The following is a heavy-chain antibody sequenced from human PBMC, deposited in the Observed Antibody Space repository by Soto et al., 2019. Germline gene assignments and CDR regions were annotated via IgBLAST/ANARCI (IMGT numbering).Heavy chain of an antibody. CDR2: TSSSGSFM. CDR1: GFIFSSDS. CDR3: ARDTPTGTTLDWADS. V-gene: IGHV3-21*01. Sequence: XECLRLSCAGSGFIFSSDSMGGVRQAPGKGLEWVASTSSSGSFMNYADSVKGRFTISRDNAKNSLYLQMSGLKDEDTAVYYCARDTPTGTTLDWADSWGQGTLVTVSS. J-gene: IGHJ4*02. D-gene: IGHD1-7*01.